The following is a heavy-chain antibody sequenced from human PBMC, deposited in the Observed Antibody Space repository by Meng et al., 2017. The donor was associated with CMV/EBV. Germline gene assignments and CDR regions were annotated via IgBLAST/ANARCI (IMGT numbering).Heavy chain of an antibody. CDR2: IIPILGIA. J-gene: IGHJ3*02. CDR1: GGTFSSYA. Sequence: SAKVSCKASGGTFSSYAISWVRQPPGQGLEWMGGIIPILGIANYAQKFQGRVTITADKSMNTAYMELSSLRSEDTAVYYCARDTTRISAFDIWGQGTMVTVSS. V-gene: IGHV1-69*10. D-gene: IGHD1-1*01. CDR3: ARDTTRISAFDI.